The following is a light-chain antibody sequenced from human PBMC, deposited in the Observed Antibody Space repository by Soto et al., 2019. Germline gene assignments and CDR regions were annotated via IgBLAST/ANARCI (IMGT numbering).Light chain of an antibody. Sequence: QSALTQPRSVSGSPGQSVTISCTGTSSDVGAYKYDSWFQHHPGKAPKLIIFEVSNRPSGISDRFSGFKSANTAYLTISGVQPEDEADYHCSSYTTIKTVVFGGGTKLTVL. CDR1: SSDVGAYKY. V-gene: IGLV2-11*01. J-gene: IGLJ2*01. CDR3: SSYTTIKTVV. CDR2: EVS.